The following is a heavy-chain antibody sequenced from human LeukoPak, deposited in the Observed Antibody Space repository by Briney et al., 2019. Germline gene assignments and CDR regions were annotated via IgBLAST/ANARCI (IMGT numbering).Heavy chain of an antibody. V-gene: IGHV3-15*01. CDR3: TTDFFQGYSGS. Sequence: PGGSLRLSCAASGFTFSSYAMTWVRQAPGKGLECVGRIKTTTVGGTTDYAAPVKGRFTISRDDSKNMVYLQMKSLQTEDTAVYYCTTDFFQGYSGSWGQGTLVTVSS. D-gene: IGHD5-12*01. J-gene: IGHJ5*02. CDR1: GFTFSSYA. CDR2: IKTTTVGGTT.